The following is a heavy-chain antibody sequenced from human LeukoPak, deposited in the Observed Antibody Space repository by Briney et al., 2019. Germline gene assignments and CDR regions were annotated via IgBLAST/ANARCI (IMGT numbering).Heavy chain of an antibody. Sequence: GGSLRLSCAASGFTFSSYAMSWVRQAPGKGLEWVSGISGSGGNTYYADSVKGRFTISRDNSENTLYLQMNSLRAEDTAVYYCASGRETSFDYWGQGTLVTVSS. CDR3: ASGRETSFDY. CDR2: ISGSGGNT. D-gene: IGHD1-26*01. V-gene: IGHV3-23*01. J-gene: IGHJ4*02. CDR1: GFTFSSYA.